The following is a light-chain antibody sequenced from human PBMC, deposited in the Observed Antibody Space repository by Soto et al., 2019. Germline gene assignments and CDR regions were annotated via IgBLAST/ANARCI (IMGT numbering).Light chain of an antibody. J-gene: IGLJ3*02. CDR2: GNS. V-gene: IGLV1-40*01. Sequence: QSVLTQPPSVSGAPGQRVTISCTGSSSNIGAGYDVHWYQHLPGTAPKLLIYGNSNRPSGVPDRFSASKSGTSASLAITGLQAEDEADYYCQSHDSSLSGWVFGGGTKLTVL. CDR3: QSHDSSLSGWV. CDR1: SSNIGAGYD.